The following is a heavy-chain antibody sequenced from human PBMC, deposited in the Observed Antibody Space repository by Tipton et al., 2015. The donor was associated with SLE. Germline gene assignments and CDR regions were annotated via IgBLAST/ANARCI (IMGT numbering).Heavy chain of an antibody. J-gene: IGHJ4*02. V-gene: IGHV3-30*03. Sequence: SLRLSCAASGFSFSSYGMHWVRQAPGKGLEWVAVLSYDGSDTFYADSVKGRFTLSRDTSKNTLYLQMKSLRAEDTAVYYCARDSNYYDSSGYYSPYLDYWGQGTLVTVSS. CDR3: ARDSNYYDSSGYYSPYLDY. D-gene: IGHD3-22*01. CDR1: GFSFSSYG. CDR2: LSYDGSDT.